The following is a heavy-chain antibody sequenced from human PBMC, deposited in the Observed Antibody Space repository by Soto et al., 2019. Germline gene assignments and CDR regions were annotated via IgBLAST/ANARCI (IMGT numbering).Heavy chain of an antibody. Sequence: QVQLVQSGAEVKKPGSSVKVSCKASGGTFSSYAISWVRQAPGQGLEWMGGIIPIFGTANYGQKFQGRVTISADESTSTAYMELSSLRSEDTVVYYCAREGSGEPYSGWFDPWGQATLVTVSS. CDR1: GGTFSSYA. D-gene: IGHD2-15*01. CDR3: AREGSGEPYSGWFDP. V-gene: IGHV1-69*01. CDR2: IIPIFGTA. J-gene: IGHJ5*02.